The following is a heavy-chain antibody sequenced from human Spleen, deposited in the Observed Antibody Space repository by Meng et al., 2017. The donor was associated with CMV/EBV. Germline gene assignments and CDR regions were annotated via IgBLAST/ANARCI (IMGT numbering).Heavy chain of an antibody. V-gene: IGHV1-69*01. CDR1: GGTFKRLS. CDR3: AAGSYTLQYAMDV. J-gene: IGHJ6*02. Sequence: CRASGGTFKRLSINWVRQAPGQGPEWVGGMVPIFGTTTYAQKFQGRVTIAADESTGTAYMELNSLRSDDTAVYYCAAGSYTLQYAMDVWGQGTLVTVSS. D-gene: IGHD3-10*01. CDR2: MVPIFGTT.